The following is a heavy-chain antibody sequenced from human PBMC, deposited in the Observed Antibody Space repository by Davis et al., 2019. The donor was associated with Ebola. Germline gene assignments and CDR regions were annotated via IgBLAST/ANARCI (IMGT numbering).Heavy chain of an antibody. CDR2: IYTGDSDT. J-gene: IGHJ3*02. Sequence: GESLKISCTGSGNSFTSFWIGWVRQMPGKGLEWMGVIYTGDSDTRYSPSFRGQVTISADKSIRPGYLQRSGLKASDTAMYYCASLRRTITGMDDAFDIWGQGTMVTVSS. CDR1: GNSFTSFW. CDR3: ASLRRTITGMDDAFDI. V-gene: IGHV5-51*01. D-gene: IGHD1-20*01.